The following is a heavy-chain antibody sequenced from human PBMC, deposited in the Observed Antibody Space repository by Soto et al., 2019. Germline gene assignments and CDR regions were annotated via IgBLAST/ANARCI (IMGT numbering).Heavy chain of an antibody. CDR3: SCPTQHSGDLAYAY. V-gene: IGHV5-10-1*01. D-gene: IGHD6-6*01. Sequence: PGEALTISGQGSGYTFTTYRITGVRQMPGRGLEWMGRIDPSDSYTNYSPSFQGHVTISADKSTNTAYLEWRSLKASDSAIYYRSCPTQHSGDLAYAYRGPGTLVP. J-gene: IGHJ1*01. CDR2: IDPSDSYT. CDR1: GYTFTTYR.